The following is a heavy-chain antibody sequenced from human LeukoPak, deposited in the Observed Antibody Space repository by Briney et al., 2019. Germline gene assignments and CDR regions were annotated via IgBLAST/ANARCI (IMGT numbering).Heavy chain of an antibody. D-gene: IGHD3-10*01. Sequence: SETLSLTCTVSGDSISTYYWSWIRQPPGKGLEWIGYIYYSGNTNYNPSLKSQVTISVDTSKNQFSLKLSSVTAADTAVYYCARGRGHYYYHGMDVWGQGTTVTVSS. V-gene: IGHV4-59*01. J-gene: IGHJ6*02. CDR3: ARGRGHYYYHGMDV. CDR1: GDSISTYY. CDR2: IYYSGNT.